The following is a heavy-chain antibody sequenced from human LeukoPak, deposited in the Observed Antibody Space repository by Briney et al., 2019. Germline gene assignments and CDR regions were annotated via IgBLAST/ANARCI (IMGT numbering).Heavy chain of an antibody. J-gene: IGHJ5*02. CDR3: ARVVAGIDWFDP. V-gene: IGHV3-48*02. Sequence: GGSLRLSCAASGFTFSSYSMSWVRQAPGKGLEWVSYISSGSSSIYYADSVKGRFTISRDNAKNSLYLQLNSLRDEDTAVYYCARVVAGIDWFDPWGQGTLVTVSS. CDR1: GFTFSSYS. CDR2: ISSGSSSI. D-gene: IGHD6-19*01.